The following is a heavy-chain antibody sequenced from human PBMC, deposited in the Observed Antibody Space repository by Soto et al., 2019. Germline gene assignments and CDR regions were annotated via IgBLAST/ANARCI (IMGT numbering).Heavy chain of an antibody. CDR3: VRDASSGYRGWWAP. CDR2: ISPYNGDT. J-gene: IGHJ5*02. CDR1: GYTFTSYG. V-gene: IGHV1-18*01. Sequence: QVQLVQSGTEVKKPGASVMVSCKTSGYTFTSYGVSWVRQAPGQGLEWMGLISPYNGDTIYARKFQGRVTGTADTATSTVYMELGSLRSDDTAVYYCVRDASSGYRGWWAPWGQGTLVTVSS. D-gene: IGHD5-18*01.